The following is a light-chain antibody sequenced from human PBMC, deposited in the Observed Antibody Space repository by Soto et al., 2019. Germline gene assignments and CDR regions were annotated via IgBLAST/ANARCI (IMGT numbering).Light chain of an antibody. CDR2: DAS. CDR1: QSISSW. Sequence: DIQMTQSPSTLSASVGDRVTITCRASQSISSWLAWYQQKPGKAPKLLIYDASSLESGVPSRFSGSGSGTEFTLTISSLQPDDFATYYCKQYNSYWTFGQGTKVAIK. V-gene: IGKV1-5*01. J-gene: IGKJ1*01. CDR3: KQYNSYWT.